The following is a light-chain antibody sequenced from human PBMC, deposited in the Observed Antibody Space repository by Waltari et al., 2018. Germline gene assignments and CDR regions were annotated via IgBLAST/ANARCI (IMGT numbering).Light chain of an antibody. CDR2: AAS. Sequence: DIQMAQSPSSLSASVGDRVTITCRASQSIDSYLNWYQQKPGKAPKHLIYAASTLQSGVPSRFSGSGSGTDFTLTISSLQPEDFATYYCQQSDSIPPQFTFGPGTKVDIK. CDR1: QSIDSY. V-gene: IGKV1-39*01. CDR3: QQSDSIPPQFT. J-gene: IGKJ3*01.